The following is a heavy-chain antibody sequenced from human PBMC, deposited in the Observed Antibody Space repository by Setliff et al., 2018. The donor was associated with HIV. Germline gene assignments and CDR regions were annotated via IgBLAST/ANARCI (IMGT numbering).Heavy chain of an antibody. Sequence: GASVKVSCKASGGTFSSYAISWVRQTPGQGLQWTGGIIPILGIANHVHKFQGRVTITADKSTSTAYMELNSLRSEDTAVYYCARSSYYDVNSPFDYWGQGTRVTVSS. CDR3: ARSSYYDVNSPFDY. CDR1: GGTFSSYA. D-gene: IGHD3-16*01. J-gene: IGHJ4*02. CDR2: IIPILGIA. V-gene: IGHV1-69*10.